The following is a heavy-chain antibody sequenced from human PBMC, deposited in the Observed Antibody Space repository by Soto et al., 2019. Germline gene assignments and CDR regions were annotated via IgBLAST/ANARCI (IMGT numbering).Heavy chain of an antibody. D-gene: IGHD2-8*02. V-gene: IGHV3-23*01. J-gene: IGHJ4*02. CDR3: ARDKITGLFDY. CDR1: GFSFSSYA. Sequence: PGGSLRLSCAASGFSFSSYAMTWVRQAPGRGLQWVSAISGSGSPTYYADSVKGRFTISRDNSKNTLYLQMNSLRAEDTAVYYCARDKITGLFDYWGQGTLVTVSS. CDR2: ISGSGSPT.